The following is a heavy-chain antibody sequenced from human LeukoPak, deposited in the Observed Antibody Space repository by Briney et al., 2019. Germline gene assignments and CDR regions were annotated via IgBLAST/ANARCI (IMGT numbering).Heavy chain of an antibody. D-gene: IGHD2-15*01. CDR3: AKDSYLDAFDI. J-gene: IGHJ3*02. CDR2: MYERRTT. CDR1: GASVSSSSYY. V-gene: IGHV4-39*07. Sequence: QASQSLSLACTVSGASVSSSSYYWGWLRQPPGKGLEWIGNMYERRTTHSTPLLNRRATMSVDTTKTQFSLKLSSVTAADTAVYYCAKDSYLDAFDIWGQGTMVTVSS.